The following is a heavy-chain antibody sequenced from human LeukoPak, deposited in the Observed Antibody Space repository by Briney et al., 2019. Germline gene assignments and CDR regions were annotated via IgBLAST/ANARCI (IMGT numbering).Heavy chain of an antibody. CDR3: ASGALAVALDY. J-gene: IGHJ4*02. V-gene: IGHV4-34*01. Sequence: SETLSLTCAVYGGSFSGYYWSWIRQPPGKGLEWIGEINHSGSTNYNPSLKSRVTISVDTSKNQFSLKLSSVTAADTAVYYCASGALAVALDYWDQGTLVTVSS. CDR1: GGSFSGYY. CDR2: INHSGST. D-gene: IGHD6-19*01.